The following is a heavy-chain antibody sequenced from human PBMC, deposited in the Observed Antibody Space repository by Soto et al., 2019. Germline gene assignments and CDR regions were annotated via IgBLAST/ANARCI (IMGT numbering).Heavy chain of an antibody. CDR2: MSPNSGNS. Sequence: QVQLVQSGAEVKKPGASVKVSCKASGYTFTNHDINWVRQATGQGLEWMGWMSPNSGNSGYAQKFQGRVTMTTDTSISTAYMELSSLRSEDTAVYYCARGGDRDSSGYYYDDYWGQGTLATVSS. D-gene: IGHD3-22*01. J-gene: IGHJ4*02. V-gene: IGHV1-8*01. CDR1: GYTFTNHD. CDR3: ARGGDRDSSGYYYDDY.